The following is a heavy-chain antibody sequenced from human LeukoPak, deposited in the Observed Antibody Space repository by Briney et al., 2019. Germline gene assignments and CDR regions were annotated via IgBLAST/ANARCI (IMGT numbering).Heavy chain of an antibody. D-gene: IGHD2/OR15-2a*01. V-gene: IGHV3-7*05. CDR2: IKEDGSEK. Sequence: GGSLRLSCAAARFTFSRDWMSWVRQAPGKFLDWVANIKEDGSEKYYVDSVKGRFTISRDNAKNSLFLQMNSLRAEDTDVYYCASAPVLRPGSLDYWGQGTLVTVSS. CDR3: ASAPVLRPGSLDY. CDR1: RFTFSRDW. J-gene: IGHJ4*02.